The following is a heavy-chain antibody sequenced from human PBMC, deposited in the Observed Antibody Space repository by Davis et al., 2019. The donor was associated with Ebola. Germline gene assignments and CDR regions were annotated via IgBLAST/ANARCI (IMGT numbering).Heavy chain of an antibody. CDR3: ARSSIAARPGYYYGMDV. Sequence: GGSLRLSCVVSGFSLGTSRMNWVRQAPGKGLEWVSSISSSSSYIYYADSVKGRFTISRDNAKNSLYLQMNSLRAEDTAVYYCARSSIAARPGYYYGMDVWGQGTTVTVSS. V-gene: IGHV3-21*01. J-gene: IGHJ6*02. D-gene: IGHD6-6*01. CDR2: ISSSSSYI. CDR1: GFSLGTSR.